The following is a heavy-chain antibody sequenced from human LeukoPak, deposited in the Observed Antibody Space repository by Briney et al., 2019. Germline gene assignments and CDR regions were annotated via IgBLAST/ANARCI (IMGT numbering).Heavy chain of an antibody. D-gene: IGHD6-19*01. Sequence: SETLSLTCTVSAGSIRSSSYDWGWISQPPRKWLEWSGSIYYSGSTYYNPSLKSRVTIYVDTSKNQFSLKLSSVTAADTAVYYCARHWSSGWYNDAFDIWGQGTMVTVSS. CDR3: ARHWSSGWYNDAFDI. J-gene: IGHJ3*02. CDR1: AGSIRSSSYD. V-gene: IGHV4-39*01. CDR2: IYYSGST.